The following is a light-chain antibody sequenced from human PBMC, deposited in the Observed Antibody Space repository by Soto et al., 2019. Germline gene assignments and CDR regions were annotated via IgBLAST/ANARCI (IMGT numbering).Light chain of an antibody. CDR2: DAS. J-gene: IGKJ4*01. V-gene: IGKV3-20*01. CDR3: QQYGSSPLT. CDR1: QSVSSSY. Sequence: EIMLTQSPDTLSLSPGERATLSCRASQSVSSSYLAWYQHKPGQAPRLLIYDASSRATGIPDRFSGSGSGTDFTLTISRLEPEDFAVYYCQQYGSSPLTFGGGTKVDIK.